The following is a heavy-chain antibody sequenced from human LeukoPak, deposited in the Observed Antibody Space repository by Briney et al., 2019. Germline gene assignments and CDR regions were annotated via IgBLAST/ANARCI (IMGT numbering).Heavy chain of an antibody. D-gene: IGHD3-22*01. CDR1: SGSMTDSC. V-gene: IGHV4-59*12. CDR3: TREGYDRSGYFLDF. Sequence: SETLSFTCSVSSGSMTDSCWSWFRQAPGKGFEWLGFIYPDGRIEYSPSLRSRVTFSVATSKLEATVRLSSVTASDTAVYYCTREGYDRSGYFLDFWGQGTLVTVSS. J-gene: IGHJ4*02. CDR2: IYPDGRI.